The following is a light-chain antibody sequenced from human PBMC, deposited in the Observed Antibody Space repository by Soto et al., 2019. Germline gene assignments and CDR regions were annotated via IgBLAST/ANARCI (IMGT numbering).Light chain of an antibody. Sequence: DIHITQSPSTLSASVGDRVTITCRASQSVGSWLAWYQQKPGKAPKLLIYKASTLKSGVPSRFSGSGSGTEFTLTISSLQPDDFATYYCQHYNSYSEAFGQGTKVDIK. CDR3: QHYNSYSEA. CDR1: QSVGSW. CDR2: KAS. V-gene: IGKV1-5*03. J-gene: IGKJ1*01.